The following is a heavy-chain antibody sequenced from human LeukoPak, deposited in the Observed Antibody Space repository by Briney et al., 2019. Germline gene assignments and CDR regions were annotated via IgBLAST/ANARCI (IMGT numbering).Heavy chain of an antibody. CDR2: INHSGST. Sequence: SETLSLTCAVYGGSFSGYYWSWIRQPPGKGREWIGEINHSGSTNYNPSLKSRVTISVDTSKNQFSLKLSSVTAADTAVYYCARGRYSSGWYLGYYFDYWGQGTLVTASS. CDR1: GGSFSGYY. CDR3: ARGRYSSGWYLGYYFDY. J-gene: IGHJ4*02. V-gene: IGHV4-34*01. D-gene: IGHD6-19*01.